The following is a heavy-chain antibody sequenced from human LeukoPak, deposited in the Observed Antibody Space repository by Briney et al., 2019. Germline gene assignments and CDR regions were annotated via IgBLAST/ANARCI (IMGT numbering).Heavy chain of an antibody. V-gene: IGHV3-30*04. CDR3: ARVPPAVGMFDY. CDR2: IPYDGSNK. J-gene: IGHJ4*02. CDR1: GFTFSSYA. D-gene: IGHD2-21*01. Sequence: GRSLRLSCAASGFTFSSYAMHWVRQAPGKGLEWVAVIPYDGSNKYYADSVKGRFTISRDNSKNTLYLQMNSLRAEDTAVYYCARVPPAVGMFDYWGQGTLVTVSS.